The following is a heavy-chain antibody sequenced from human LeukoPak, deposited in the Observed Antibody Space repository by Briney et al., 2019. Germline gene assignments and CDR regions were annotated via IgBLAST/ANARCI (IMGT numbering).Heavy chain of an antibody. D-gene: IGHD6-19*01. Sequence: QPGGSLRLSCAASGFTVSSNYMSWVRQAPGKGLEWVSVIYSGGSTYYAVSVKGRFTISRDNSQSTVYLQMDSLRAEDTAVYYCARDRFGSSGTFFDYWGQGILVTVSS. V-gene: IGHV3-66*02. CDR1: GFTVSSNY. CDR2: IYSGGST. CDR3: ARDRFGSSGTFFDY. J-gene: IGHJ4*02.